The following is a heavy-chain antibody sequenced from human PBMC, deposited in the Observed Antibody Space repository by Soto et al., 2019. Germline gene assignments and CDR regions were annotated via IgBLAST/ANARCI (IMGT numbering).Heavy chain of an antibody. CDR3: ARGSDFLYYYGMDV. CDR2: IYYTGTT. CDR1: GGSISSGGYY. D-gene: IGHD5-12*01. V-gene: IGHV4-61*08. J-gene: IGHJ6*02. Sequence: PSETLSLTCTVSGGSISSGGYYWSWIRQHPGKGLEWIGYIYYTGTTNYNPSLKSRVTISVDTSKNQFSLNLSSVSAADTAVYYCARGSDFLYYYGMDVWGQGTTVTVSS.